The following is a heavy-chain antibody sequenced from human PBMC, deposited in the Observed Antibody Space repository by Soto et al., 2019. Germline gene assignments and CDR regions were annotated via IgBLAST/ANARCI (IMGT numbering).Heavy chain of an antibody. V-gene: IGHV3-11*01. CDR3: ARVLRITGTTSDYYYGMDV. Sequence: GGSLRLSCAASGFTFSDYYMSWIRQAPGKGLEWVSYISSSGSTIYYADSVKGRFTISRDNAKNSLYLQMNSLRAEDTAVYYCARVLRITGTTSDYYYGMDVWGQGTTVTVSS. CDR2: ISSSGSTI. CDR1: GFTFSDYY. D-gene: IGHD1-20*01. J-gene: IGHJ6*02.